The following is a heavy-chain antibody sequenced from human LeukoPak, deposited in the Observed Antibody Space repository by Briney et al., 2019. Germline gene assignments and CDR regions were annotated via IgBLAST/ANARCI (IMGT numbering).Heavy chain of an antibody. D-gene: IGHD2-15*01. CDR1: GYTFTGYY. V-gene: IGHV1-2*06. Sequence: ASVKVSCKASGYTFTGYYMHWVRQAPGQGLEWMGRINPNSGGTNYAQKFQGRVTMTRDTSISTAYMELSRLRSDDTAVYYCARDHCSGGSCYDFVDYWGQGTPVTVSS. CDR2: INPNSGGT. CDR3: ARDHCSGGSCYDFVDY. J-gene: IGHJ4*02.